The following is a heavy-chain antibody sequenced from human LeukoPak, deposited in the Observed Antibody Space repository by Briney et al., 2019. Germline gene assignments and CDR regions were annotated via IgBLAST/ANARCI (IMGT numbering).Heavy chain of an antibody. CDR2: IKQDGSEK. J-gene: IGHJ4*02. D-gene: IGHD1-26*01. V-gene: IGHV3-7*01. CDR3: AGQGSGSYKLYYFDY. CDR1: GFTFSSYW. Sequence: PGGSLRLSCAASGFTFSSYWMSWVRQAPGKGLEWVANIKQDGSEKYYVDSVKGRFTISRDNAKNSLYLQMNSLRAEDTAVYYCAGQGSGSYKLYYFDYWGQGTLVTVSS.